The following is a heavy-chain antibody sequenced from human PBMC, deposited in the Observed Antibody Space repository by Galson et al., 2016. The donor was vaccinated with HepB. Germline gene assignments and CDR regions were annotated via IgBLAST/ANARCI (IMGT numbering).Heavy chain of an antibody. Sequence: QSGAEVKTSGESLKISCRGSGYTFDSYWIGWVRQMPGKGLEWMGIIYPGDFDTRYSPSFQGQVTISVDKSISTAYLQWSGLTASDTALYYCVRDGATADLFYGLDVWGPGTTVTVSS. J-gene: IGHJ6*02. CDR3: VRDGATADLFYGLDV. CDR2: IYPGDFDT. V-gene: IGHV5-51*01. D-gene: IGHD4-11*01. CDR1: GYTFDSYW.